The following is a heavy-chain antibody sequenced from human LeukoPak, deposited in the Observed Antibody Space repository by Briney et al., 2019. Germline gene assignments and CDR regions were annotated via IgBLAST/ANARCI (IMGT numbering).Heavy chain of an antibody. V-gene: IGHV3-49*03. J-gene: IGHJ4*02. CDR1: GFTFGDYA. D-gene: IGHD3-3*01. Sequence: GGSLRLSCTASGFTFGDYAMSWFRQAPGKGLEWVGFIRSKAYGGTTEYAASVKGRFTISRDDSKSIAYLQIYSLKSEDTAVYYCTRGSDTIFGVSRDGFDYWGQGTLVTVSS. CDR2: IRSKAYGGTT. CDR3: TRGSDTIFGVSRDGFDY.